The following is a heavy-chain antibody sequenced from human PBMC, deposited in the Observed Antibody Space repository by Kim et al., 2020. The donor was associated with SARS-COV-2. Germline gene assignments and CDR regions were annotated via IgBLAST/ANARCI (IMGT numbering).Heavy chain of an antibody. D-gene: IGHD6-13*01. J-gene: IGHJ4*02. Sequence: YYVDSVKGRFTISRDNAKNSLYLQMNSLRAEDTAVYYCARESSSWYGSDYWGQGTLVTVSS. V-gene: IGHV3-7*01. CDR3: ARESSSWYGSDY.